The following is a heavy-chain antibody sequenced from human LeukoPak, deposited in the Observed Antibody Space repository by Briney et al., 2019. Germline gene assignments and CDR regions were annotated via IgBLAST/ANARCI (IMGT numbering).Heavy chain of an antibody. CDR1: GLTFRTTW. D-gene: IGHD1-7*01. V-gene: IGHV3-74*01. J-gene: IGHJ4*02. CDR3: ATARNFRFEY. Sequence: GGSLRLSRATSGLTFRTTWMHWVRQAPGKGLMWVSRMNGEGTTIDYADSVKGRFTVSRDYAKNTLFLQMNNLRTEDTALYFCATARNFRFEYWGQGSLVIVSA. CDR2: MNGEGTTI.